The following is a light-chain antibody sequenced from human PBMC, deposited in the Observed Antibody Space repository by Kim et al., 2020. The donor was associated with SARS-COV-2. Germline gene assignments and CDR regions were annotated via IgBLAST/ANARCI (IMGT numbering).Light chain of an antibody. Sequence: ESVGDRVTITCRARQDIRNDLGWYQQNPGRGTKRLIYGASSLQSGVPSRFSGSGAGTEFTLTISSLQPEDFATYFCLQHNTYPITFGQGTRLEIK. CDR3: LQHNTYPIT. CDR1: QDIRND. CDR2: GAS. V-gene: IGKV1-17*01. J-gene: IGKJ5*01.